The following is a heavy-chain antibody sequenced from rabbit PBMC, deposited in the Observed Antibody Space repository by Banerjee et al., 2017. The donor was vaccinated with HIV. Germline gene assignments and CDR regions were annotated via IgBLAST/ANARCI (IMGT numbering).Heavy chain of an antibody. V-gene: IGHV1S45*01. J-gene: IGHJ4*01. Sequence: QEQLEESGGDLVKPGASLTLTCTASGFSFSSSYWMSWVRQAPGKGLEWIACIAGGSGRTYYASWAKGRFTISKTSSTTVTLQMTSLTAADTATYFCARDGSSYYTFNLWGPGTLVTVS. CDR2: IAGGSGRT. CDR3: ARDGSSYYTFNL. CDR1: GFSFSSSYW. D-gene: IGHD8-1*01.